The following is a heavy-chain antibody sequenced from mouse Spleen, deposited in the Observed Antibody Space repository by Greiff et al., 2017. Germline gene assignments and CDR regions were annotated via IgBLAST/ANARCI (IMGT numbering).Heavy chain of an antibody. CDR2: IWSDGST. CDR1: GFSLTSYG. Sequence: QVQLKETGPGLVAPSQSLSITCTVSGFSLTSYGVHWVRQPPGKGLEWLVVIWSDGSTNYNSALKSRLSISKDNSKSQVFLKMNSLQTDDTAMYYCARRGNMIRGYAMDYWGQGTSVTVSS. D-gene: IGHD2-4*01. CDR3: ARRGNMIRGYAMDY. J-gene: IGHJ4*01. V-gene: IGHV2-6*03.